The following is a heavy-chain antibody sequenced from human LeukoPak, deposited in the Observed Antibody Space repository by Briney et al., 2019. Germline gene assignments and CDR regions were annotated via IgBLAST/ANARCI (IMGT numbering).Heavy chain of an antibody. D-gene: IGHD3-9*01. Sequence: GGSLRLSCAASGFTVSSNYMSWVRQAPGKGLEWVSFISSSSSTVYYADSVKGRFTISRDNSKNTLYLQMNSLRAEDTAVYYCAKADSRDDILTHWGQGTLVTVSS. J-gene: IGHJ4*02. CDR2: ISSSSSTV. CDR3: AKADSRDDILTH. V-gene: IGHV3-66*02. CDR1: GFTVSSNY.